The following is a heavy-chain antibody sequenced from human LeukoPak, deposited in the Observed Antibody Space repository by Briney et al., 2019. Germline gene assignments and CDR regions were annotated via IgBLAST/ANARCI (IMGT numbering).Heavy chain of an antibody. CDR1: GDSISSNSYY. CDR3: AREALGLPFDY. D-gene: IGHD1-7*01. V-gene: IGHV4-39*02. CDR2: IYSSGST. J-gene: IGHJ4*02. Sequence: SETLSLTCTVSGDSISSNSYYWGWIRQPPGKGLEWIGSIYSSGSTYYNPSLKSRVTISVDTSKNQFSLKLSSVAAADTAVYYCAREALGLPFDYWGQGTLVTASS.